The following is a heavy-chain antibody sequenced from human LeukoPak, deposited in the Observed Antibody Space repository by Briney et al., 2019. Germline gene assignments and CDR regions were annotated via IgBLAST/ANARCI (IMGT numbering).Heavy chain of an antibody. CDR1: GFTFSSYG. CDR2: IWYDGGSK. V-gene: IGHV3-33*06. Sequence: GRSLRLSCAASGFTFSSYGMHWVRQAPGKGLEWVAVIWYDGGSKYYADSVKGRFTISRDNSKNTLYLQMNSLRAEDTAVYYCAKLRSHNYYDSSGSWGQGTQVTVSS. J-gene: IGHJ4*02. CDR3: AKLRSHNYYDSSGS. D-gene: IGHD3-22*01.